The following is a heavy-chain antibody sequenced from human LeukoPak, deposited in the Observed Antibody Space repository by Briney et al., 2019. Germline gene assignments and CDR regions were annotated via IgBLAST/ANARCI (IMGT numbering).Heavy chain of an antibody. J-gene: IGHJ4*02. CDR2: IYYSGST. D-gene: IGHD1-26*01. V-gene: IGHV4-59*08. Sequence: ETLSLTCTGSGGSISSYYWSWIRQPPGKGLEGIGYIYYSGSTNYNPSLKSRVTISVDTSKNQFSLKLSSVTAADTAAYYCARLSVGAIGYWGQGTLVTVSS. CDR3: ARLSVGAIGY. CDR1: GGSISSYY.